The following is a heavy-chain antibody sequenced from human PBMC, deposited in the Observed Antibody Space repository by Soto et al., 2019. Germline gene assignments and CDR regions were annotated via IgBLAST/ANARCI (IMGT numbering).Heavy chain of an antibody. Sequence: SETLSLTCTVSVGTIRSSNYYWAWIRQPPGKGLEWIGSIDYSGSTYYNPSLKSRVTISVDTSKNHFSLKLGSVTAADTALYYCSRRAPQGFDPWGQGNLVTGSS. CDR1: VGTIRSSNYY. CDR2: IDYSGST. V-gene: IGHV4-39*02. CDR3: SRRAPQGFDP. J-gene: IGHJ5*02.